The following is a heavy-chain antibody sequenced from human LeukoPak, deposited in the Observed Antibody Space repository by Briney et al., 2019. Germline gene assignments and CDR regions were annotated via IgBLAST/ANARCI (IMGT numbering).Heavy chain of an antibody. V-gene: IGHV3-23*01. D-gene: IGHD6-13*01. J-gene: IGHJ4*02. CDR1: GFIFSSYA. Sequence: GGSLRLSCAASGFIFSSYAMSWVRQAPGKGLEWVSSISGGGSSTYYADSVKGRFTISRDNSKNTLYLQMNSLRAEDTAVYYCAKYGATAGTNYFDYWGQGTLVTVSP. CDR3: AKYGATAGTNYFDY. CDR2: ISGGGSST.